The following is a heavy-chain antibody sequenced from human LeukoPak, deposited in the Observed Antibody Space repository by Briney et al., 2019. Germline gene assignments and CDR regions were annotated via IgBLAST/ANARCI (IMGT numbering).Heavy chain of an antibody. J-gene: IGHJ6*02. D-gene: IGHD2-2*01. CDR3: AGISTSNYYYYGMDV. CDR1: GYTFTGYY. V-gene: IGHV1-2*02. Sequence: ASVKVSCKASGYTFTGYYMHWVRQAPGQGLEWMGWINPNSGGTNYAQKFQGRVTMTRDTTISTAYMELSRLRSDDTAVYYCAGISTSNYYYYGMDVWGQGTTVTVSS. CDR2: INPNSGGT.